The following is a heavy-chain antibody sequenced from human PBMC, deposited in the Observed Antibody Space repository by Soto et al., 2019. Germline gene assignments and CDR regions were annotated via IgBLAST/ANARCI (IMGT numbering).Heavy chain of an antibody. J-gene: IGHJ4*02. V-gene: IGHV3-23*01. D-gene: IGHD3-10*01. CDR3: AKASGWFGEFDY. CDR2: ISGRGGST. Sequence: EVQLLESGGGLVQPGGSLRLSCAASGFTFSSYAMSWVRQAPGKGLEWVSAISGRGGSTYYADSVKGRFTISRDNSKNTLYLQMNSRRAEDTAVYYCAKASGWFGEFDYWGQGTLVTVSS. CDR1: GFTFSSYA.